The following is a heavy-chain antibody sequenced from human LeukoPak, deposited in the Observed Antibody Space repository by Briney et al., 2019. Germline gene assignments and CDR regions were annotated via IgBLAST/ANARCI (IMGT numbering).Heavy chain of an antibody. D-gene: IGHD3-3*01. CDR1: GYTFTGYY. J-gene: IGHJ3*02. CDR3: ATPKAYDFWSGYDGAFDI. V-gene: IGHV1-2*02. Sequence: EASVKVSCKASGYTFTGYYMHWVRQAPGQGLEWMGWINPNSGGTNYAQKFQGRVTMTRDTSISTAYMELSRLRSDDTAVYYCATPKAYDFWSGYDGAFDIWGQGTMVTVSS. CDR2: INPNSGGT.